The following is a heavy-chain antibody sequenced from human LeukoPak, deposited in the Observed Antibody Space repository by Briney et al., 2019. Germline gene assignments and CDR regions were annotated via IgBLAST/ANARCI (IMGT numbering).Heavy chain of an antibody. CDR2: ISAYNGNT. D-gene: IGHD3-3*01. CDR3: ARDLQPPLWSGPEMGGY. V-gene: IGHV1-18*01. J-gene: IGHJ4*02. CDR1: GYTFTSYG. Sequence: GASVKVSCKASGYTFTSYGISWVRQAPGQGLECMGWISAYNGNTNYAQKLQGRVTMTTDTSTSTAYMELRSLRSDDTAVYYCARDLQPPLWSGPEMGGYWGQGTLVTVSS.